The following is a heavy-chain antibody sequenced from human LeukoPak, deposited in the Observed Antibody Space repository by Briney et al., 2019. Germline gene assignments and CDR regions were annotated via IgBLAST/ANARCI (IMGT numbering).Heavy chain of an antibody. CDR1: RFTFGTYG. Sequence: PGGSLRLSCAASRFTFGTYGMTWVRQAPGKGLEWVSGINGNGGSTYYADSVKGRFTISRDNSKNTLHLQMNSLRAEDTAVYYCAKVYYFDTSGYHPTFDHWGQGTLVTVSS. D-gene: IGHD3-22*01. CDR2: INGNGGST. CDR3: AKVYYFDTSGYHPTFDH. V-gene: IGHV3-23*01. J-gene: IGHJ4*02.